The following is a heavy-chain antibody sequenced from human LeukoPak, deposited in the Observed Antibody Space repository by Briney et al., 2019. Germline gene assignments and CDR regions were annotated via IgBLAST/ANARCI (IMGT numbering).Heavy chain of an antibody. J-gene: IGHJ4*02. D-gene: IGHD6-13*01. CDR3: ARDPTAAGTSLFDY. CDR1: GGSISSYY. Sequence: PSETLSLTCTVSGGSISSYYWSWIRQPPGKGLEWIGYIYYSGSTNCNPSLKSRVTISVDTSKNQFSLKLSSVTAADTAVYYCARDPTAAGTSLFDYWGQGTLVTVSS. CDR2: IYYSGST. V-gene: IGHV4-59*12.